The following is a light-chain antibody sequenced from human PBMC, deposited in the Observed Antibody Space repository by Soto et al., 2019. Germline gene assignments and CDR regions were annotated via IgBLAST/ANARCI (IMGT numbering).Light chain of an antibody. CDR1: SSDVGGYNF. CDR2: EVS. V-gene: IGLV2-8*01. J-gene: IGLJ2*01. Sequence: QSVLTQPASVSGSPGQSVTISCTGTSSDVGGYNFVSWYQQHPGKAPKLMIYEVSKRPSGVPDRFSGSKSGNTASLTVSGLQADDEADYYCTSYAGSNIPVVFGGGTKLTVL. CDR3: TSYAGSNIPVV.